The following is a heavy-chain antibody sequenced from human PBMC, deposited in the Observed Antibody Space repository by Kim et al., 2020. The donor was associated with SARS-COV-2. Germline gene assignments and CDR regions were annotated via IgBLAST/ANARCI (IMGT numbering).Heavy chain of an antibody. CDR1: GFTFSSYA. V-gene: IGHV3-64D*09. CDR2: ISSNGGST. Sequence: GGCLRLSCSASGFTFSSYAMQWVRQSPGKGLEYVSAISSNGGSTYYADSVKGRFTISRDNSKNTLYLQMSSRRAEDTAMYYCVKGVVKQQPSLAFDIWGQGTMVTVSS. CDR3: VKGVVKQQPSLAFDI. D-gene: IGHD6-13*01. J-gene: IGHJ3*02.